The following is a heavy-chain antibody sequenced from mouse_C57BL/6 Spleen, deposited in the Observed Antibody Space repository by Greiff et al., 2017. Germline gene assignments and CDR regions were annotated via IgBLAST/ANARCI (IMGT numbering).Heavy chain of an antibody. Sequence: QVQLQQPGTELVKPGASVKLSCKASGYTFTSYWMHWVKQRPGQGLEWIGNINPSNGGTNYNEKFKSKATLTVDKSSSTADMQLSSLTSEDSAVYDCARDSSGYKGFAYWGQGTLVTVSA. CDR3: ARDSSGYKGFAY. V-gene: IGHV1-53*01. CDR2: INPSNGGT. CDR1: GYTFTSYW. D-gene: IGHD3-2*02. J-gene: IGHJ3*01.